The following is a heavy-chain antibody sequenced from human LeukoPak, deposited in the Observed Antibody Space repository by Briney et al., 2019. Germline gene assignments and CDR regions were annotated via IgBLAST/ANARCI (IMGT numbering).Heavy chain of an antibody. J-gene: IGHJ5*02. V-gene: IGHV4-34*01. CDR2: ITHSGNT. CDR1: GGSVSGFY. CDR3: ARTPTYCGGDCYYFDP. D-gene: IGHD2-21*02. Sequence: SETLSLTCAVYGGSVSGFYWSWIRQPPGKGLEWIGEITHSGNTNYNPSLKSRVTISADTSNNQFSLKLSSVTAADTAMYFCARTPTYCGGDCYYFDPWGQGTLVTVSS.